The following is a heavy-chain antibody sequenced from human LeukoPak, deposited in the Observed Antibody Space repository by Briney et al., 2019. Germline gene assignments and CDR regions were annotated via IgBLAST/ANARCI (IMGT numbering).Heavy chain of an antibody. CDR3: AADEADSVVAFQH. V-gene: IGHV3-15*01. Sequence: GGSLTLSCAASGSTFSHAWMSWVRQAPGKGLEWVGRIKSKADGETTDYAAPVKGRLTISRDDSKNTVYLQMDSLKAEDTAIYRCAADEADSVVAFQHWGRGTLVTVSS. J-gene: IGHJ1*01. CDR1: GSTFSHAW. CDR2: IKSKADGETT. D-gene: IGHD2-15*01.